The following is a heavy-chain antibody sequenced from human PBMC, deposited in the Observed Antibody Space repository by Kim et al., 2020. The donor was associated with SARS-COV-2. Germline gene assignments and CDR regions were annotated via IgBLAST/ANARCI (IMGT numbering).Heavy chain of an antibody. CDR2: IYSGGSTT. V-gene: IGHV3-23*03. CDR1: GFTFSSYA. CDR3: AKNPTHIAAAGPTHYFDY. Sequence: GGSLRLSCAASGFTFSSYAMSWVRQAPGKGLEWVSIIYSGGSTTYYADSVKGRFTISRDKSKNTLYLQMNSLRAEDTAVYYCAKNPTHIAAAGPTHYFDYWGQGTLVTVSS. D-gene: IGHD6-13*01. J-gene: IGHJ4*02.